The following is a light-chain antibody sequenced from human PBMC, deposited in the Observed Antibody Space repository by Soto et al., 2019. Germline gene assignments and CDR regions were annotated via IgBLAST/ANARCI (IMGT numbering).Light chain of an antibody. J-gene: IGKJ2*01. CDR3: QQYNNWPPYT. CDR1: QSVSSN. Sequence: EIVMTQSPATLSVSPGERATLSCRASQSVSSNLAWYQQKPGQAPRLLIYRASTRATGIPARFSGSGSGTEFTLTISSLQSEDFAVYYCQQYNNWPPYTFGQGTQLEIK. CDR2: RAS. V-gene: IGKV3-15*01.